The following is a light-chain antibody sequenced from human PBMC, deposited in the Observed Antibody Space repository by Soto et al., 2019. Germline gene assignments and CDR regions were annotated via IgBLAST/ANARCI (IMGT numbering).Light chain of an antibody. V-gene: IGKV1-5*03. J-gene: IGKJ2*01. CDR3: QQYNSYSRT. CDR1: QSIDSW. Sequence: IQMTQSPSTLSASVGERVTITCRASQSIDSWLAWYQQKPGKAPKLLIYKASSLDSGVPSRFSGSGSGTEFTLTISSLQPDDFATYYCQQYNSYSRTFGQGTKLEIK. CDR2: KAS.